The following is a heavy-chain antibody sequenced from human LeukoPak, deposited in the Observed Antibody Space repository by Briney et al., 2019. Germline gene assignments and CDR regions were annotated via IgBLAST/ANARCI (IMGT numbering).Heavy chain of an antibody. CDR1: GYTFTSYG. V-gene: IGHV1-18*01. CDR3: ARDWGVEFYYDSSGTLTYAFDI. J-gene: IGHJ3*02. CDR2: ISAYNGDT. Sequence: ASVKVSCKASGYTFTSYGISWVRQAPGQGLEWMGWISAYNGDTNYAQKLQGRVTMTTDTSTSTAYMELRSLRSDDTAVYYCARDWGVEFYYDSSGTLTYAFDIWGQGTMVTVSS. D-gene: IGHD3-22*01.